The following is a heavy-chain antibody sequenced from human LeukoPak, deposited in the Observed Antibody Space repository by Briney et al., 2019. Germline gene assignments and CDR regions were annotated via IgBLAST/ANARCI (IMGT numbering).Heavy chain of an antibody. Sequence: SGGSLRLSCAASGFTFTMFSMNWLRQAPGKGLEWIAFIRGRSDTTYYADSVQGRFTISRDNSKNTLYLQMNSLRAEDTAVYFCARQMGYSTAWYSDNWGQGTLVTVSS. J-gene: IGHJ4*02. D-gene: IGHD6-19*01. V-gene: IGHV3-48*01. CDR2: IRGRSDTT. CDR1: GFTFTMFS. CDR3: ARQMGYSTAWYSDN.